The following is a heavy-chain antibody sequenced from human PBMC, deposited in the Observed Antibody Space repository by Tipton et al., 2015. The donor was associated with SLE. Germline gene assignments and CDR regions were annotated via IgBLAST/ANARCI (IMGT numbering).Heavy chain of an antibody. D-gene: IGHD6-13*01. J-gene: IGHJ4*02. V-gene: IGHV4-59*11. CDR1: GGSISSHY. CDR2: IYYSGST. CDR3: ARGGIAAAGTIDY. Sequence: TLSLTCTVSGGSISSHYWSWIRQPPGKGLEWIGYIYYSGSTNYNPSLKSRVTISVDTSKNQFSLKLSSVTAADTAVYYCARGGIAAAGTIDYWGQGTLVTVSA.